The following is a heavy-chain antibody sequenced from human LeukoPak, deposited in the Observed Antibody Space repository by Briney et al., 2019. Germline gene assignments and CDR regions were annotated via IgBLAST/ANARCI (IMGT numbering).Heavy chain of an antibody. CDR1: GGSFSGYY. V-gene: IGHV4-34*01. Sequence: SETLSLTCAVYGGSFSGYYWSWIRQPPGKGLEWIGEINHSGSTNYNPSLKSRVTISVDTSKNQFSLKLSSVTAADTAVYYCARYVLRYFDWLRNDAFDIWGQGTMVTVSS. CDR3: ARYVLRYFDWLRNDAFDI. D-gene: IGHD3-9*01. J-gene: IGHJ3*02. CDR2: INHSGST.